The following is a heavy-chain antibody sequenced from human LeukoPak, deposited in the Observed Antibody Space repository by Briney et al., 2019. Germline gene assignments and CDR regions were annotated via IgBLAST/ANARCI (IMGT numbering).Heavy chain of an antibody. CDR1: GGSISNYY. CDR3: ARGGGWGNWNDAVDY. D-gene: IGHD1-1*01. CDR2: IHNSGST. V-gene: IGHV4-59*01. Sequence: SQTLSLTCTVSGGSISNYYWSWIRQTPGKGLEWIGYIHNSGSTKYNPSLKSPVSISVDTSKNQFSLKVNSVTAADTAVYYCARGGGWGNWNDAVDYWGQGTLVTVSS. J-gene: IGHJ4*02.